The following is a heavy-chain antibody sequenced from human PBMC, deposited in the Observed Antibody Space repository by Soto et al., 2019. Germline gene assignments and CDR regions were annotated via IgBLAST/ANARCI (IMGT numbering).Heavy chain of an antibody. J-gene: IGHJ4*02. V-gene: IGHV3-15*01. CDR3: TTDLNYYDSSGYSYFDY. CDR2: IKSKTDGGTT. D-gene: IGHD3-22*01. Sequence: WVRQAPGKGLEWVGRIKSKTDGGTTDYAAPVKGRFTISRDDSKNTLYLQMNSLKTEDTAVYYCTTDLNYYDSSGYSYFDYWGQGTLVTVSS.